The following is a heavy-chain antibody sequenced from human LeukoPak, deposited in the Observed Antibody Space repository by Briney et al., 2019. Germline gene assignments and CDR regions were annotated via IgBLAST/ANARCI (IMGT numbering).Heavy chain of an antibody. J-gene: IGHJ3*02. Sequence: GGPLRLSCAASGFTFSSFSMNWVRQAPGKGLEWVSSISSSSSYIYYADSVKGRFTISRDNAKNSLYLQMNSLRAEDTAVYYCARDLFSYPDAFDIWGQGTMVTVSS. CDR2: ISSSSSYI. D-gene: IGHD2/OR15-2a*01. CDR3: ARDLFSYPDAFDI. CDR1: GFTFSSFS. V-gene: IGHV3-21*01.